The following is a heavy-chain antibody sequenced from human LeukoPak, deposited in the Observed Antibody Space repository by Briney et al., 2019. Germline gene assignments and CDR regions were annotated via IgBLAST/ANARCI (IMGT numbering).Heavy chain of an antibody. V-gene: IGHV4-59*01. CDR3: ARGVNWIDP. J-gene: IGHJ5*02. D-gene: IGHD3-16*01. CDR1: GGSISNYY. CDR2: ISYSGIT. Sequence: PSETLSLTCAVSGGSISNYYWSWIRQSPGKGLEWIGYISYSGITNYNPSCKSRVTISMDSSKNQVSLNLISVTAADTAMYYCARGVNWIDPWGQGTLVTVSS.